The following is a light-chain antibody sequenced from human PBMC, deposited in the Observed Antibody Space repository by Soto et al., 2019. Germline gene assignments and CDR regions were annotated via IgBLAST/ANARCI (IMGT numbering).Light chain of an antibody. Sequence: QSVLTQPPSVSEAPGQRVTISCTGSSSNIGAGYEAHWYQQVPGTAPKLLIYENNNRPSGVPDRFSGSKPGTSASLAITGLQAEDEAQYYCPSYASSLSGYVFGTGTKLTVL. V-gene: IGLV1-40*01. J-gene: IGLJ1*01. CDR1: SSNIGAGYE. CDR3: PSYASSLSGYV. CDR2: ENN.